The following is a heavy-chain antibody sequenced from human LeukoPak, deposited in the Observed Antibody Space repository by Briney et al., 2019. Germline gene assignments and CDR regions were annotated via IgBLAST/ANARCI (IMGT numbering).Heavy chain of an antibody. CDR2: IYYSGST. CDR1: GGSISSHY. D-gene: IGHD6-6*01. J-gene: IGHJ4*02. V-gene: IGHV4-59*11. CDR3: ARDSSSHFNFDY. Sequence: SETLSLTCTVSGGSISSHYWSWIRQPPGKGLEWIGYIYYSGSTYYNPSLKSRVTISVDTSKDQFSLKLSSVTAADTAVYYCARDSSSHFNFDYWGQGTLVTVSS.